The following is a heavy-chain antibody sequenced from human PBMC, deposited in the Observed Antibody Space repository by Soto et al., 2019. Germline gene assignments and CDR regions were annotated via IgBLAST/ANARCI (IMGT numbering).Heavy chain of an antibody. Sequence: ASVKVSCKASGYTFTSYGISWVRQAPGQGLEWMGWISAYNGNTNYAQKLQGRVTMTTDTSTSTAYMELRSLRSDDTAVYYCARLYCSSTSCYKGGWFDPWGQGTLVTVS. CDR3: ARLYCSSTSCYKGGWFDP. CDR2: ISAYNGNT. D-gene: IGHD2-2*02. J-gene: IGHJ5*02. V-gene: IGHV1-18*01. CDR1: GYTFTSYG.